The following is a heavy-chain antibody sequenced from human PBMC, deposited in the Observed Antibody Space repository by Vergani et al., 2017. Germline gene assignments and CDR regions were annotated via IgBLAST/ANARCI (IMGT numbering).Heavy chain of an antibody. D-gene: IGHD4-23*01. V-gene: IGHV4-4*03. CDR2: IYHSGST. J-gene: IGHJ4*02. CDR1: GDSISSSIW. CDR3: AIRGSTVVKGFDY. Sequence: QVQLQESGPGLVKPPGTLSLTCGVSGDSISSSIWWSWVRQPPGKGLEWIGEIYHSGSTNYNPSLKSRVTISVDKSKNQFSLKLSSVTAADTAVYYCAIRGSTVVKGFDYWGQGTLVTVSS.